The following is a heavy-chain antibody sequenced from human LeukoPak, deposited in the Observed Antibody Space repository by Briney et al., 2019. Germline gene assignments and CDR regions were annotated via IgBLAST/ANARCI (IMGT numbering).Heavy chain of an antibody. CDR1: GFTFSTYW. J-gene: IGHJ4*02. Sequence: GGSLRLSCAASGFTFSTYWMHWVRQAPGKGLVWVSRINSDGSSTSYADSVKGRFTISRDNAKNTLYLQMNSLRAEDTAVYYCATVKRLEYYFDYWGQGTLVTVSS. CDR3: ATVKRLEYYFDY. D-gene: IGHD1-1*01. V-gene: IGHV3-74*01. CDR2: INSDGSST.